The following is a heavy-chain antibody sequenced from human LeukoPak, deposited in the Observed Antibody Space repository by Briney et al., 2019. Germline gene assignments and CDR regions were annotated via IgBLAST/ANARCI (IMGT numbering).Heavy chain of an antibody. Sequence: GESLRLSCAASGFTFSTYAMSWVRQAPGKGLEWVSTISGSGGSTYYADSVKGRFTISRDNSKNTLYLQMNSLRAEDTALYYCAKDGSSSWYRYFDYWGQGTLVTVSS. CDR2: ISGSGGST. J-gene: IGHJ4*02. D-gene: IGHD6-13*01. CDR3: AKDGSSSWYRYFDY. CDR1: GFTFSTYA. V-gene: IGHV3-23*01.